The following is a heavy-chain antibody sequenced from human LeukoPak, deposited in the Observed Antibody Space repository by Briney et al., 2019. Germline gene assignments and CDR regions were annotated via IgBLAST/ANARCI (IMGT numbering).Heavy chain of an antibody. CDR1: GGSISSYY. V-gene: IGHV4-59*01. D-gene: IGHD3-10*01. CDR3: AREATYGSGKYYFDY. Sequence: SETLSLTCTVSGGSISSYYWSWIRQPPGKGLEWIGYIYYSGSTNYNPSLKSRVTISVDTSKNQSSLKLSSVTAADTAVYYCAREATYGSGKYYFDYWGQGTLVTVSS. J-gene: IGHJ4*02. CDR2: IYYSGST.